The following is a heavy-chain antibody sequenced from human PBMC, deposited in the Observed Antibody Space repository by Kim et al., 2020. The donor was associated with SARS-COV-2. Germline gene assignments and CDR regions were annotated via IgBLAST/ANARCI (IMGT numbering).Heavy chain of an antibody. CDR1: GVSIKITSYY. Sequence: SETLSLTFTVSGVSIKITSYYWAWIRQPPGKGLEWIGSIYYSGSTYYNESLKGRVTLSVDTSKNQFSLKVPSVTAADTAVYYCARHMGLRTVDNYFDPWG. CDR3: ARHMGLRTVDNYFDP. J-gene: IGHJ5*02. V-gene: IGHV4-39*01. CDR2: IYYSGST. D-gene: IGHD4-17*01.